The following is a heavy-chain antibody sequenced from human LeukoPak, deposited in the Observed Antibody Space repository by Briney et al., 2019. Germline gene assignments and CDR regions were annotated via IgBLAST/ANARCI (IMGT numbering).Heavy chain of an antibody. D-gene: IGHD1-26*01. CDR2: IYTSGST. J-gene: IGHJ4*02. CDR3: ASSEWELRGMAIDY. Sequence: SESLSLTCTVSGGSISTSNYYWSWIRQPAGKGLEWIGRIYTSGSTNYNPSLKSRVTISLDTSKNQFSLKVSSVTAADTAVYYCASSEWELRGMAIDYWGQGTLVTVSS. V-gene: IGHV4-61*02. CDR1: GGSISTSNYY.